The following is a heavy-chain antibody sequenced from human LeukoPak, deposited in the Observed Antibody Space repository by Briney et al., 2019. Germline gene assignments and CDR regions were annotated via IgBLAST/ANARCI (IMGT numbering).Heavy chain of an antibody. V-gene: IGHV3-33*01. Sequence: GGSLRLSCAASGFTFSNYAMHWVRQAPGKGLEWVAVIQYDGSNKYSADSVKGRFTTSRDNSKNTLYLQMNSLRAEDTAVYYCARDGANWGQGTLATVSS. D-gene: IGHD2-8*01. CDR1: GFTFSNYA. CDR2: IQYDGSNK. J-gene: IGHJ4*02. CDR3: ARDGAN.